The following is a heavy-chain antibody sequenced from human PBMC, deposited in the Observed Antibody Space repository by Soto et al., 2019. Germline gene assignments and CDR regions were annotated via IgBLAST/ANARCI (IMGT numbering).Heavy chain of an antibody. Sequence: QVQLVQSGAEVKKPGSSVKVSCKASDGTFRSYAISWVRQAPGQGLEWRGGIIPVFGTAKNAQKVQGRVTITPDESKRTAYMELGSVRSEDTAVYYCASHGFVDYYYGMDVWGPGTTVTVSS. CDR1: DGTFRSYA. D-gene: IGHD3-10*01. J-gene: IGHJ6*02. CDR2: IIPVFGTA. CDR3: ASHGFVDYYYGMDV. V-gene: IGHV1-69*01.